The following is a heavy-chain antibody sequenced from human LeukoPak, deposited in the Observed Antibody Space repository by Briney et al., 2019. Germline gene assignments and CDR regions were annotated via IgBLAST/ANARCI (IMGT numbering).Heavy chain of an antibody. V-gene: IGHV3-30*04. CDR3: AKEVRSGWFGEFDY. Sequence: GGSLRLSCAASGFNFITYAMHWVRQAPGQGLEWVGVISHDGSKKYYTESVKGRFTISRDNSKNTLYLQMNSLRAEDTAVYYCAKEVRSGWFGEFDYWGQGTLVTVSS. CDR2: ISHDGSKK. J-gene: IGHJ4*02. CDR1: GFNFITYA. D-gene: IGHD3-10*01.